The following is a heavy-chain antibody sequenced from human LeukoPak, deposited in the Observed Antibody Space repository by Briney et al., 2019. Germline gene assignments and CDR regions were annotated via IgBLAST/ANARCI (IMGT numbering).Heavy chain of an antibody. CDR3: ARSKIFGVAQDY. D-gene: IGHD3-3*01. CDR2: IYLSGST. Sequence: SETLSLTCAVSGGSISSSNWWSWVRQPPGKGLEWIGEIYLSGSTNYNPSLKSRVTISVDKSKNQFSLKLSSVTAADTAVYYCARSKIFGVAQDYWGQGTLVTVSS. V-gene: IGHV4-4*02. J-gene: IGHJ4*02. CDR1: GGSISSSNW.